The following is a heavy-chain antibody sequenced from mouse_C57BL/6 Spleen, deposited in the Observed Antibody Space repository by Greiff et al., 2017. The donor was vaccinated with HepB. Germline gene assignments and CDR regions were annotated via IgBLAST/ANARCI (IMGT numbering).Heavy chain of an antibody. D-gene: IGHD1-1*01. Sequence: QVHVKQPGAELVKPGASVKMSCKASGYTFTSYWITWVKQRPGQGLEWIGDIYPGSGSTNYNEKFKSKATLTVDTSSSTAYMQLSSLTSEDSAVYYCARWDGSSLDYWGQGTTLTVSS. CDR1: GYTFTSYW. J-gene: IGHJ2*01. V-gene: IGHV1-55*01. CDR3: ARWDGSSLDY. CDR2: IYPGSGST.